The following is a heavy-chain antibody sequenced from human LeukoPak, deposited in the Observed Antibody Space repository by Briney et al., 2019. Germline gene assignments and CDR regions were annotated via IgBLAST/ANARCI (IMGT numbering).Heavy chain of an antibody. CDR3: THSSGRDY. J-gene: IGHJ4*02. CDR2: IRSKANSYAT. Sequence: GGSLRLSCAASGFTLSGSAMQGVRQASGKGVEWVGRIRSKANSYATAYAASVKGRFTISRDDSKNTAYLQMNSLKTEDTAVYYCTHSSGRDYWGQGTLVTVSS. CDR1: GFTLSGSA. D-gene: IGHD3-22*01. V-gene: IGHV3-73*01.